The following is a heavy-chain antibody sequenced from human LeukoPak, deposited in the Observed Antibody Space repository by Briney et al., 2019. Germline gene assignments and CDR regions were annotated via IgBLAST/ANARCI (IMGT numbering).Heavy chain of an antibody. V-gene: IGHV4-31*03. CDR3: ARDRHSGSFYNWFDP. CDR1: GGSITNNNYY. CDR2: IYYSGST. Sequence: SETLSLTCTVSGGSITNNNYYWSWTRQHPGKGLVWIGYIYYSGSTYYNPSLKSRVTISVDTSKNQFSLKLSSVTAADTAVYYCARDRHSGSFYNWFDPWGQGTLVTVS. D-gene: IGHD1-26*01. J-gene: IGHJ5*02.